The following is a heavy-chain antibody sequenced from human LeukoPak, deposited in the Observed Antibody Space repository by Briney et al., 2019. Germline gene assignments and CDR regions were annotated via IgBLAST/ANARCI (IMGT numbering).Heavy chain of an antibody. J-gene: IGHJ4*02. Sequence: GGSLRLSCAASGFTFSSYWMTWVRQAPGEGPEWVANIVQDGGDKYYVDSVKGRFTISRDNAKDSLYLQMNSLRAEDTAIYYCARHAAGGMFDYWGQGTLVTVS. V-gene: IGHV3-7*03. CDR2: IVQDGGDK. D-gene: IGHD4-23*01. CDR3: ARHAAGGMFDY. CDR1: GFTFSSYW.